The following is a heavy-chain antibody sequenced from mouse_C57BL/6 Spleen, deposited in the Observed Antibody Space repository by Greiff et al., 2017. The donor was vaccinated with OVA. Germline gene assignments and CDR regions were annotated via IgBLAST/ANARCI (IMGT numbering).Heavy chain of an antibody. CDR1: GYTLTIDW. V-gene: IGHV1-74*01. J-gene: IGHJ2*01. D-gene: IGHD1-1*02. CDR2: IHPSDSDT. Sequence: VQLQESGAELVKPGASVKVSCRTSGYTLTIDWMHWVKQRPGKGLEWIGRIHPSDSDTNYNQKFKGKATLTVDKSSSTAYMQLSSLTSEDSAVYYCAIYDPNDLHYGYFDYWGEGTPLSVSP. CDR3: AIYDPNDLHYGYFDY.